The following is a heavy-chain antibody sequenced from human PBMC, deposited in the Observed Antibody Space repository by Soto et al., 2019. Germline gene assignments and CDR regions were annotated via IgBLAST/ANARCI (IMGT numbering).Heavy chain of an antibody. D-gene: IGHD6-19*01. CDR3: AREGSSGGVGNWFDP. Sequence: PVKVSCKASGGTFSSYAISWVRQAPGQGLEWMGGIIPIFGTANYAQKFQGRVTITADESTSTAYMELSSLRSEDTAVYYCAREGSSGGVGNWFDPWGQGTLVTVSS. CDR2: IIPIFGTA. V-gene: IGHV1-69*13. J-gene: IGHJ5*02. CDR1: GGTFSSYA.